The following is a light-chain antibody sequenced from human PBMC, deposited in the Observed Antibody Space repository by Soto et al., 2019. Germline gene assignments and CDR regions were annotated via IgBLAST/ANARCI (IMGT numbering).Light chain of an antibody. V-gene: IGKV3D-15*01. CDR1: QSVSSSY. CDR2: GAF. Sequence: EIVLTQSPGTLALSPGERSTLSCRSSQSVSSSYLAWYQQKPGQAPRLLIYGAFKRATGIPARFSGSGSGTEFTLTISSLQSEDFAVYYCQQYNNWPPITFGQGTRLEIK. CDR3: QQYNNWPPIT. J-gene: IGKJ5*01.